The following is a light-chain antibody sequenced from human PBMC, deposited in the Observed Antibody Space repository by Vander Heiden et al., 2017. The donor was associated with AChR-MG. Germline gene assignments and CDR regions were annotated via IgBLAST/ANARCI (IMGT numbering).Light chain of an antibody. Sequence: DIHMTQSPSSLSASVGVRVSLTCRASQDIRNALAWYQQKPGKAPALLLYATSRLQSGVPSRFSGGGSGTDFTLTISSLQPEDFATYVCQQYYVTPPTFGQGTKLEIK. CDR3: QQYYVTPPT. CDR2: ATS. J-gene: IGKJ1*01. V-gene: IGKV1-NL1*01. CDR1: QDIRNA.